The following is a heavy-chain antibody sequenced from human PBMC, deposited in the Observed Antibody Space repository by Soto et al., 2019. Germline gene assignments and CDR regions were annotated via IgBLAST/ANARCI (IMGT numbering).Heavy chain of an antibody. D-gene: IGHD3-22*01. CDR1: GGSISSYY. J-gene: IGHJ4*02. CDR3: ARELDYDSSGYYYGFDY. V-gene: IGHV4-59*01. CDR2: IYYSGST. Sequence: SETLSLTCTVSGGSISSYYWSWIRQPPGKGLEWIGYIYYSGSTNYNPSLKSRVTISVDTSKNQFSLKLSSVTAADTAVYYCARELDYDSSGYYYGFDYWGQGTLVTVSS.